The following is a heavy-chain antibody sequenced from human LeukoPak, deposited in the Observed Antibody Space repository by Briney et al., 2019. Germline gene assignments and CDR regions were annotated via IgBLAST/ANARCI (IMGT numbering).Heavy chain of an antibody. V-gene: IGHV3-30*02. CDR2: IRYDGSNK. D-gene: IGHD3-16*01. J-gene: IGHJ4*02. CDR3: AKDGEITFGGVMIGYFDY. CDR1: GFTFSSYG. Sequence: GGSLRLSCAASGFTFSSYGMHWVSQAPGKGLEWVAFIRYDGSNKYYADSVKGRFTISRDNSKNTLYLQMNSLRAEDTAVHYCAKDGEITFGGVMIGYFDYWGQGTLVTVSS.